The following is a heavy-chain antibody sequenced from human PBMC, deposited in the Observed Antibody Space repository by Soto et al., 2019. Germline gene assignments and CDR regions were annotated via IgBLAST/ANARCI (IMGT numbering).Heavy chain of an antibody. V-gene: IGHV4-30-4*01. CDR3: ASGEMATPDFDY. D-gene: IGHD5-12*01. CDR2: IYYSGST. CDR1: GGSISSGDYY. J-gene: IGHJ4*02. Sequence: SETXSLTCTVSGGSISSGDYYWSWIRQPPGKGLEWIGYIYYSGSTYYNPSLKSRVTISVDTSKNQFSLKLSSVTAADTAVYYCASGEMATPDFDYWGQGTLVTFSS.